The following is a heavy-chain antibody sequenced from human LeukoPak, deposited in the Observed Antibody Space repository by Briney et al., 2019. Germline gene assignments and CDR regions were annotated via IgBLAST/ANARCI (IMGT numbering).Heavy chain of an antibody. Sequence: ASVKVSCKASGGTFSSCAISWVRQAPGQGLEWMGGIIPIFGTANYAQKFQGRVTITADESTSTAYMELSSLRSEDTAVYYCARSGVPAAMRGSAFDIWGQGTMVTVSS. CDR3: ARSGVPAAMRGSAFDI. D-gene: IGHD2-2*01. CDR1: GGTFSSCA. J-gene: IGHJ3*02. CDR2: IIPIFGTA. V-gene: IGHV1-69*01.